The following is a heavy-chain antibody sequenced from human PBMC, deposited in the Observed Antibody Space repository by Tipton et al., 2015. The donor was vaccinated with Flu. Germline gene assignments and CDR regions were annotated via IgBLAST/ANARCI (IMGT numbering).Heavy chain of an antibody. CDR3: ARLASFSGRSDY. CDR2: INHLGGT. J-gene: IGHJ4*02. D-gene: IGHD6-19*01. V-gene: IGHV4-34*01. Sequence: TLSLTCAVYGGSFSGYYWSWVRQPPGKGLEWIGEINHLGGTNYNASLKRRVTMSVDTSKKQFSLRLSSVTAADTAVYYCARLASFSGRSDYWGQGALVTVSS. CDR1: GGSFSGYY.